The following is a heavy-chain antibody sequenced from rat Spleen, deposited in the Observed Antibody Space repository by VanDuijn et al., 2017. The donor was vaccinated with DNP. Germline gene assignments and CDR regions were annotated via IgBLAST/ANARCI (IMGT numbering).Heavy chain of an antibody. Sequence: EVQILESGGGSVQPGNSLKLSCATSGFTFSTAWMYWYRQFPEKRLEWVARIKAKSNDYATDYIQSVKGRFTISRDDSKSSIYLQMNNLKEEDTAIYYCVWRSWEVDYWGQGVMITVSS. CDR1: GFTFSTAW. V-gene: IGHV6-6*01. D-gene: IGHD5-1*01. CDR2: IKAKSNDYAT. J-gene: IGHJ2*01. CDR3: VWRSWEVDY.